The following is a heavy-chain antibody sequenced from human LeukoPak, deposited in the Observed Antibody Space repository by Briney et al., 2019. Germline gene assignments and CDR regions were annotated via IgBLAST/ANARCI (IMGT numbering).Heavy chain of an antibody. CDR2: ISDRGSRT. J-gene: IGHJ4*02. CDR1: GITLSNYG. CDR3: AKSTAYYYGSGSYSDY. V-gene: IGHV3-23*01. Sequence: TGGSLRLSCAVSGITLSNYGMSWVRQAPGKGLEWVAGISDRGSRTNYADSVKGRFTISRDNSKNTLYLQMNSLRAADTAVYYCAKSTAYYYGSGSYSDYWGQGTLVTVSS. D-gene: IGHD3-10*01.